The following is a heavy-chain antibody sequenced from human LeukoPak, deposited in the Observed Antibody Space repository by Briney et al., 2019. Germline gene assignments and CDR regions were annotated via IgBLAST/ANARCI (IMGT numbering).Heavy chain of an antibody. J-gene: IGHJ3*02. CDR2: ISSSSSTI. CDR1: GFTFSSYS. D-gene: IGHD2-2*01. Sequence: GGSLRLSCAASGFTFSSYSMNWVRQAPGKGLEWVSYISSSSSTIYYADSVKGRFTISRDNAKNSLYLQMNSLRAEDTAAYYCASRYCSSTSCYWDAFDIWGQGTMVTVSS. V-gene: IGHV3-48*01. CDR3: ASRYCSSTSCYWDAFDI.